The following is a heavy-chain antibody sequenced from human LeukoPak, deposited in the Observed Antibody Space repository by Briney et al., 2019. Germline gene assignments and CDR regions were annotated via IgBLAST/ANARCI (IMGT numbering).Heavy chain of an antibody. CDR2: ISSSGSTI. Sequence: GGSLRLSCAASGFTFSDYYMSWIRQAPGKGLEGVSYISSSGSTIYYADSVKGRFTISRDNAKNSLYLQMNSLRAEDTAVYYCARDAYYDFWSGYYTYWGQGTLVTVSS. J-gene: IGHJ4*02. D-gene: IGHD3-3*01. CDR1: GFTFSDYY. CDR3: ARDAYYDFWSGYYTY. V-gene: IGHV3-11*01.